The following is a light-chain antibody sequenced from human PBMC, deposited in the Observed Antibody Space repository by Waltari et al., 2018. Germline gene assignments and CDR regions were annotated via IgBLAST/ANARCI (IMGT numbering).Light chain of an antibody. V-gene: IGLV2-14*03. CDR2: DVS. CDR3: SSFTTSSTVV. CDR1: SSDVGGYNY. J-gene: IGLJ2*01. Sequence: QSALTQPASVSGSPGQSITISCTGTSSDVGGYNYVSWYQHHPARAPKLMIFDVSNRPSGVSNRFSGSKAGNTASLTISGLQAEDEADYYCSSFTTSSTVVFGGGTKLTVL.